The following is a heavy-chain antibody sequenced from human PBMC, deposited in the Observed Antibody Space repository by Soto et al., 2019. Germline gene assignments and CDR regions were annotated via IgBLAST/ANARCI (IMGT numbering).Heavy chain of an antibody. J-gene: IGHJ4*02. D-gene: IGHD2-2*01. CDR2: INSDGSST. Sequence: DVQLVESGGGLVQPGGSLRLSCAASGFTFSSYWMHWVRQAPGKGLVWFSRINSDGSSTFYADSVKGRFTISRDNAKNTLYLQMNSLRAEDTAVYYCATAVPFDYWGQGTLVTVSS. CDR1: GFTFSSYW. CDR3: ATAVPFDY. V-gene: IGHV3-74*01.